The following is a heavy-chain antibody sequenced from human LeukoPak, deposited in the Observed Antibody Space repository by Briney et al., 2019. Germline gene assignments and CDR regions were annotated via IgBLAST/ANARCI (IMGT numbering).Heavy chain of an antibody. CDR1: GFTFSDYY. CDR3: AREAYGSGTYYLDY. V-gene: IGHV3-11*05. Sequence: GGSLRLSCAASGFTFSDYYMNWIRQAPGKGLEWVSYISGSGSYTNYADSVRGRFTISRDNAKNSLYLQMNSLRAEDTAVYYCAREAYGSGTYYLDYWGRGSLVTVSS. D-gene: IGHD3-10*01. CDR2: ISGSGSYT. J-gene: IGHJ4*02.